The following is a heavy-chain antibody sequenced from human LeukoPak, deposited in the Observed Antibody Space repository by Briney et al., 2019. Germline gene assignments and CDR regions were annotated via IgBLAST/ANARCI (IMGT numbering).Heavy chain of an antibody. CDR2: IYNSGNT. CDR1: GDSITRNY. D-gene: IGHD2-2*01. J-gene: IGHJ3*01. V-gene: IGHV4-4*07. CDR3: ARVLEGLCSSTYCYHDAFDF. Sequence: KASETLSLTCTVSGDSITRNYWSWIRQPAGKGLEWIGRIYNSGNTNYSPSLESRVTMSTDTSKNQFSLKLTSVTAADTALYYCARVLEGLCSSTYCYHDAFDFSGQGTMVIVSS.